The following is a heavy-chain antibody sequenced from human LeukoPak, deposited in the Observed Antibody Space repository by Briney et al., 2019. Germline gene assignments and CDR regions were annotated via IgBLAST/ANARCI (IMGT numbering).Heavy chain of an antibody. Sequence: ASVKVSCKASGYTFTGYYMHWVRQAPGQGLEWMGWINPNSGGTNYARKFQGRVTMTRDTSISTAYMELSRLRSDDTAVYYCARVLMSQYYYGSGSYLEAFDIWGQGTMVTVSS. CDR3: ARVLMSQYYYGSGSYLEAFDI. D-gene: IGHD3-10*01. CDR2: INPNSGGT. CDR1: GYTFTGYY. J-gene: IGHJ3*02. V-gene: IGHV1-2*02.